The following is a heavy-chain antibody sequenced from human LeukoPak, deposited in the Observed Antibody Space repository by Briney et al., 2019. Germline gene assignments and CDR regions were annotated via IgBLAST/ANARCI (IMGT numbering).Heavy chain of an antibody. CDR3: ATDNYGMLDY. Sequence: ASVKVSCKASGYTFTDYYIHWVRRAPGQGLEWMGWVDPRSGITKCTQKFQGRVTMTRDTSINTVYVDLSGLTFDDTAVYYCATDNYGMLDYWGQGTPVTVSS. V-gene: IGHV1-2*02. CDR1: GYTFTDYY. CDR2: VDPRSGIT. D-gene: IGHD3-9*01. J-gene: IGHJ4*02.